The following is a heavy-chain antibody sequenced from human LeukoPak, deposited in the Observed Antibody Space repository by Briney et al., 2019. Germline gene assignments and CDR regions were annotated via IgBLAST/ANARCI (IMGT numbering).Heavy chain of an antibody. J-gene: IGHJ6*03. CDR1: GFTFSDYY. D-gene: IGHD2-21*02. CDR2: ISFSGSTI. CDR3: ARGEVVTASLPDYFYYYMDV. Sequence: GGSLRLSCAASGFTFSDYYMSWIRQAPGKGLEWVSYISFSGSTIYYADSVKGRFTISRDNAKNSLFLQMNSLRAEDTAVYYCARGEVVTASLPDYFYYYMDVWGKGTTVTISS. V-gene: IGHV3-11*04.